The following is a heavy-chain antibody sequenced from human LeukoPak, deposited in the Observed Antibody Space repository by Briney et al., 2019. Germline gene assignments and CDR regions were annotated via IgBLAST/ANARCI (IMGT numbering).Heavy chain of an antibody. CDR1: GDSVSSDSAA. CDR2: TYFRSQWYN. CDR3: ARVAGASFDS. J-gene: IGHJ4*02. V-gene: IGHV6-1*01. D-gene: IGHD6-13*01. Sequence: SQTLSLTCAISGDSVSSDSAAWNWTRQSPSRGLEWLGRTYFRSQWYNDYALSVRSRVTVNPDTSKNQFSLQLKSVTPDDTAVYYCARVAGASFDSWGQGTLVTVS.